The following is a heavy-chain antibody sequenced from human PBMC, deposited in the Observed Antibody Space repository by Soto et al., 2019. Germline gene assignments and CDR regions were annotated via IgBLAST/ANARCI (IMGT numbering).Heavy chain of an antibody. J-gene: IGHJ4*02. CDR3: ARMEVDKAGFDY. V-gene: IGHV1-69*06. Sequence: ASVKVSCKAAGCTFSSYAISWVRQAPGQGLEWMGGIIPIFGTANYAQKFQGRVTITADKSTRTAYMELSSLRSEDKAVYYCARMEVDKAGFDYWGQGTLVTVSS. D-gene: IGHD2-15*01. CDR2: IIPIFGTA. CDR1: GCTFSSYA.